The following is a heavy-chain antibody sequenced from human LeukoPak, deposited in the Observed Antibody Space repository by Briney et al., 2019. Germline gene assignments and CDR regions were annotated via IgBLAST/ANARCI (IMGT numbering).Heavy chain of an antibody. D-gene: IGHD4-23*01. CDR2: ITSSSST. J-gene: IGHJ4*02. CDR3: ARRAGGYSHPYDY. Sequence: GGSLRLSCAASEFTFSTYSMNWVRQAPGKGLEWVSHITSSSSTYYADSVKGRFTISRDNAKNSLYLQMNSLGVEDTAVYYCARRAGGYSHPYDYWGQGILVTVSS. CDR1: EFTFSTYS. V-gene: IGHV3-48*01.